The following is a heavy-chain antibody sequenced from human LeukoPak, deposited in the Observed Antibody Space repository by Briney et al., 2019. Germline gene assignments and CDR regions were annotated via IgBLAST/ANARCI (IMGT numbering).Heavy chain of an antibody. Sequence: GASAKVSCKTSGYTFTNYYIHWVRQAPGQGLEWMGIITPSGDSTTYAQKFQGRVTMTRDTSTSTVYMELSSLRSEDTAVYYCASPGAVTVAGKVYYYGMDVWGQGTTVTVSS. D-gene: IGHD6-19*01. J-gene: IGHJ6*02. CDR2: ITPSGDST. V-gene: IGHV1-46*01. CDR3: ASPGAVTVAGKVYYYGMDV. CDR1: GYTFTNYY.